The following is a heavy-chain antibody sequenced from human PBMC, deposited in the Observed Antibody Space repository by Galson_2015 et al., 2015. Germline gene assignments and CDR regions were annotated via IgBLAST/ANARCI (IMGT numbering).Heavy chain of an antibody. V-gene: IGHV3-21*01. CDR2: ISSSSSYI. D-gene: IGHD6-13*01. Sequence: ALRLSCAASGVTFSSYSMYWGRRARGKGVEWVSSISSSSSYIYYADAVKGRFTISRDNATNSLYLQVTSLRAEDTAVDYCAREAEPKKQQLVHLFFYGMDVWDHGTTVTVSS. J-gene: IGHJ6*02. CDR3: AREAEPKKQQLVHLFFYGMDV. CDR1: GVTFSSYS.